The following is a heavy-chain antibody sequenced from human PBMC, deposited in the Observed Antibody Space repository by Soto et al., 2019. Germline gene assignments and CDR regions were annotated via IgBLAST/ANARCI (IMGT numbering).Heavy chain of an antibody. CDR3: ASPSSIFGVGDGYYYGMDV. CDR2: IIPIFGTA. V-gene: IGHV1-69*12. CDR1: GGTFSSYA. Sequence: QVQLVQSGAEVKKPGSSVKVSCKASGGTFSSYAISWVRQAPGQGLEWMGGIIPIFGTANYAQKFQGRVTITADESTSTAYMELSSLRSEDTAVYYCASPSSIFGVGDGYYYGMDVWGQGTTVTVSS. D-gene: IGHD3-3*01. J-gene: IGHJ6*02.